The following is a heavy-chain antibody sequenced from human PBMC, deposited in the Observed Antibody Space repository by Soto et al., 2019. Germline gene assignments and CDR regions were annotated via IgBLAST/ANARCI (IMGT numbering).Heavy chain of an antibody. CDR3: ARDRVYYYDSSGYYNFEY. D-gene: IGHD3-22*01. Sequence: PGGSLRLSCAASVLTFSSYSMNWVRQAPGKGLEWVSYISSSRSNKYYADSVKGRFTISRDNAKNTLYLQMNSLRDEDTAVYYCARDRVYYYDSSGYYNFEYWGQGSLVTVSS. CDR2: ISSSRSNK. V-gene: IGHV3-48*02. J-gene: IGHJ4*02. CDR1: VLTFSSYS.